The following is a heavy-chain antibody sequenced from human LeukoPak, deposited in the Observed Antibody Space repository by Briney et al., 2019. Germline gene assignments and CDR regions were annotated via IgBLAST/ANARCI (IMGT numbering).Heavy chain of an antibody. Sequence: SETLSLTCTVSGGSISSSSYYWGWIRQPPGKGLEWIGSIYYSGSTYYNPSLKSRVTISVDTPKNQFSLKLSSVTAADTAVYYCATRFGELLPNWFDPWGQGTLVTVSS. CDR2: IYYSGST. CDR1: GGSISSSSYY. J-gene: IGHJ5*02. CDR3: ATRFGELLPNWFDP. V-gene: IGHV4-39*07. D-gene: IGHD3-10*01.